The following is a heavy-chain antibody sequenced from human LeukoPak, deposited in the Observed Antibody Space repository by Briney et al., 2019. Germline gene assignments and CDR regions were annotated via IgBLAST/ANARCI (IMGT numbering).Heavy chain of an antibody. Sequence: PGGSLRLSCAASGFSFSSNGMTWVRQAPGKGLEWVSTISGRGDDTYYADSVKGRFTISRDNSKNTLYLQMNSLRAEDTAVYYCANLYYYDSSDDAFDIWGQGTMVTVSS. J-gene: IGHJ3*02. D-gene: IGHD3-22*01. CDR3: ANLYYYDSSDDAFDI. CDR2: ISGRGDDT. V-gene: IGHV3-23*01. CDR1: GFSFSSNG.